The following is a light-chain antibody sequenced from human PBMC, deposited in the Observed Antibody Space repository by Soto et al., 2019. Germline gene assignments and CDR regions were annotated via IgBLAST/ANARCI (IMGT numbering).Light chain of an antibody. J-gene: IGKJ4*01. CDR2: GSS. CDR3: QQYYHWGLS. CDR1: QNVVSN. Sequence: LMTQSPANLSVSPGEGVTLFCRANQNVVSNIAWYQVKPAQPPRLLIYGSSARATGVPATFSGSGSGTQFSLTISSPQSEDSAISSCQQYYHWGLSFGGGTKVDI. V-gene: IGKV3D-15*01.